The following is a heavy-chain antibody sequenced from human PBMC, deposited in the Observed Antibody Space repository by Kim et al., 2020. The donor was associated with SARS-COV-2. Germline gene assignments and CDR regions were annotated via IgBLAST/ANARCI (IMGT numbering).Heavy chain of an antibody. Sequence: ASVKVSCKASGYTFTSYDINWVRQATGQGLEWMGWMNPNSGNTGYAQKFQGRVTMTRNTSISTAYMELSSLRSEDTAVYYCARPSNYDSSGYYYVGLYYWGQGTLVTVSS. CDR1: GYTFTSYD. D-gene: IGHD3-22*01. CDR3: ARPSNYDSSGYYYVGLYY. CDR2: MNPNSGNT. V-gene: IGHV1-8*01. J-gene: IGHJ4*02.